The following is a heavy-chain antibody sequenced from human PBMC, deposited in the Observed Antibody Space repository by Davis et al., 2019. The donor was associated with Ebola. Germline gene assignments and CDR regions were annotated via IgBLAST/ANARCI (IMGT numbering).Heavy chain of an antibody. J-gene: IGHJ3*02. CDR1: GGSISSSNW. Sequence: SETLSLTCAVSGGSISSSNWWSWVRQPPGKGLEWIGEIYHSGSTNYNPSLKSRVTISVDKSKNQFSLKLSSVTAADTAVYYCARDRGWLQHDAFDIWGQGTMVTVSS. D-gene: IGHD5-24*01. V-gene: IGHV4-4*02. CDR2: IYHSGST. CDR3: ARDRGWLQHDAFDI.